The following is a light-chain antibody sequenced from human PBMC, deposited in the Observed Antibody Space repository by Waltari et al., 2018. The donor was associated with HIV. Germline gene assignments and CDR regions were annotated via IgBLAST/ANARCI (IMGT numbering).Light chain of an antibody. CDR3: GVWDSTLKQWL. Sequence: QSVLTQPPSAPGTPGQTVTIPCSGSTSNVEPQWVYWYQQLPGTAPNLLIYRNYQRPSGVPDRFSSSKSGASASLIISGLRSEDEADYSCGVWDSTLKQWLFGGGTKLTVL. CDR2: RNY. J-gene: IGLJ3*02. V-gene: IGLV1-47*01. CDR1: TSNVEPQW.